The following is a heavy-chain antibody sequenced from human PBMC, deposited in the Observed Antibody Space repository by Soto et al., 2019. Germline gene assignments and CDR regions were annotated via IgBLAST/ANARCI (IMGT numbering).Heavy chain of an antibody. D-gene: IGHD3-22*01. Sequence: GPTLVNPTQTLTLTCSFSGFSLSVYGVRVIWFRQPPGETLEWLALLHWNDDKRYSPYLKSRLTITQDTSQNQVVLTLTNLEPLGAGTYFCTHAKNSSGFLTSWGQGILVTVSS. CDR1: GFSLSVYGVR. J-gene: IGHJ5*02. V-gene: IGHV2-5*01. CDR3: THAKNSSGFLTS. CDR2: LHWNDDK.